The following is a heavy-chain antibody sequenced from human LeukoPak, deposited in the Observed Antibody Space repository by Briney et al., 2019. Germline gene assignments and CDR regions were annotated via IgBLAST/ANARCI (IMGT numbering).Heavy chain of an antibody. CDR1: GYTFTDYY. CDR2: INPNSGGT. D-gene: IGHD3-10*01. CDR3: ARGGITMVRGVIDS. Sequence: ASVKVSCKASGYTFTDYYIHWVRQAPGQGLEWMGWINPNSGGTKYAQKLQGRVTMTRDTSISTAYMELSRLRSDDTAVYYCARGGITMVRGVIDSWGQGTLVTVSS. V-gene: IGHV1-2*02. J-gene: IGHJ4*02.